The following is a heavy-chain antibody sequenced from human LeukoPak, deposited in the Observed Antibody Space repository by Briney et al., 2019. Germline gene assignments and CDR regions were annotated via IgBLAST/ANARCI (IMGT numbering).Heavy chain of an antibody. CDR2: INPTSGGT. D-gene: IGHD2-15*01. V-gene: IGHV1-2*02. Sequence: ASVKVSCKASGYTFTGYYMHWVRQAPGQGLEWMGWINPTSGGTNYAQKFQGRVTMTRDTSISTAYMELSRLRSDDTAVYYCARVFPNSHYCSGGSCYSDYFDYWGQGTLVTVSS. J-gene: IGHJ4*02. CDR1: GYTFTGYY. CDR3: ARVFPNSHYCSGGSCYSDYFDY.